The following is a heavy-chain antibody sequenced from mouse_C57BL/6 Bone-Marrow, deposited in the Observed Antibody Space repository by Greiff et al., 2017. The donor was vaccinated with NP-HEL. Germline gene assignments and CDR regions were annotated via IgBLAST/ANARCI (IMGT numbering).Heavy chain of an antibody. V-gene: IGHV1-85*01. CDR3: ARPSMVKYFEV. CDR2: IYPRDGST. J-gene: IGHJ1*03. D-gene: IGHD2-2*01. CDR1: GYTFTSYD. Sequence: QVQLQQSGPELVKPGASVKLSCKASGYTFTSYDINWVKQRPGRGLEWIGRIYPRDGSTKYNEKFKGKATLTVDTSSSTAYMELHSLTSEDSAVYFCARPSMVKYFEVWGTGTTVTVSS.